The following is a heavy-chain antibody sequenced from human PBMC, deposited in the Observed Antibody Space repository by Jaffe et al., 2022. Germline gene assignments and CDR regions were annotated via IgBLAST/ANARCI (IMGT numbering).Heavy chain of an antibody. CDR1: GFTFTSSA. Sequence: QMQLVQSGPEVKKPGTSVKVSCKASGFTFTSSAMQWVRQARGQRLEWIGWIVVGSGNTNYAQKFQERVTITRDMSTSTAYMELSSLRSEDTAVYYCAAYHSPDYGGNPVGGGHAFDIWGQGTMVTVSS. V-gene: IGHV1-58*02. CDR3: AAYHSPDYGGNPVGGGHAFDI. D-gene: IGHD4-17*01. J-gene: IGHJ3*02. CDR2: IVVGSGNT.